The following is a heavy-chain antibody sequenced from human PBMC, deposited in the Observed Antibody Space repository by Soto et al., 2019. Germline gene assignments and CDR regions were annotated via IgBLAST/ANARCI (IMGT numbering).Heavy chain of an antibody. J-gene: IGHJ6*02. CDR1: GGTFSSYA. D-gene: IGHD1-26*01. V-gene: IGHV1-69*12. Sequence: QVQLVQSGAEVKKPGSSVKVSCKASGGTFSSYAISWVRQAPGQGLEWMGGIIPIFGTATYAQKFQGRVTITAYESTSTAYMELSSLRSEDTAVYYCARDTVGGGSYDVRYYYYCMDVWGQGTTVTVSS. CDR3: ARDTVGGGSYDVRYYYYCMDV. CDR2: IIPIFGTA.